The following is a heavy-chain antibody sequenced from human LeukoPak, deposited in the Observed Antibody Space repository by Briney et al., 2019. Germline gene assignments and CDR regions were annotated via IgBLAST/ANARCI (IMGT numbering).Heavy chain of an antibody. CDR3: SRDSLDSNKLRSDY. Sequence: SQTLSLTCAISGDSVSNNSAAWNWIRQSPSRGLEWLGRTYYRSKWYDDYAVSVKSRITINADTSKNQFSLQLNSVTPEDMAVYYCSRDSLDSNKLRSDYWGQGTLVTVSS. J-gene: IGHJ4*02. D-gene: IGHD1-1*01. V-gene: IGHV6-1*01. CDR2: TYYRSKWYD. CDR1: GDSVSNNSAA.